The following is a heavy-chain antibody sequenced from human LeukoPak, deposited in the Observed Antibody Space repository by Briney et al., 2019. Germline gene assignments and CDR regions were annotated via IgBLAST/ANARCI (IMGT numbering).Heavy chain of an antibody. D-gene: IGHD2-21*01. V-gene: IGHV3-23*01. CDR3: ANIHLSEG. CDR1: GFSFDIYA. Sequence: GGSLRLSCEASGFSFDIYAMSWVRQAPGRGLEWVSTISAGGGATYYADSVKGRFTIARDNSQSKLYLQMDSLRVEDTALYFCANIHLSEGWGQGTQVIVSS. CDR2: ISAGGGAT. J-gene: IGHJ4*02.